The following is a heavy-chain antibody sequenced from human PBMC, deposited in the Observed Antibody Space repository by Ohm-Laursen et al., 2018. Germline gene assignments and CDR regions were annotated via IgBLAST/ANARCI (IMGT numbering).Heavy chain of an antibody. Sequence: SLRLSCAASGFAFSSTWKQGVRNATGKGPVWVSRIYGDGSVTTYADAVKGRFTISRENTKNTLYMQLNSLRVEDRAVYYCASPPHLGYWGQGALVTVS. CDR2: IYGDGSVT. D-gene: IGHD3-3*02. CDR3: ASPPHLGY. CDR1: GFAFSSTW. J-gene: IGHJ4*02. V-gene: IGHV3-74*01.